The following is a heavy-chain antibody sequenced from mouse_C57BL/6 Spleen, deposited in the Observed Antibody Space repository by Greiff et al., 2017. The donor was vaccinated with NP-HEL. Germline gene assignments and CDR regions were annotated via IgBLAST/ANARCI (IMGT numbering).Heavy chain of an antibody. J-gene: IGHJ3*01. CDR3: ARRTAQAPFAY. CDR2: IDPSDSYT. D-gene: IGHD3-2*02. V-gene: IGHV1-69*01. CDR1: GYTFTSYW. Sequence: QVQLKQPGAELVMPGASVKLSCKASGYTFTSYWMPWVKQRPGQGLEWIGEIDPSDSYTNYNQKFKGKSTLTVDKSSSTAYMQLSSLTSEDSAVYYCARRTAQAPFAYWGQGTLVTVSA.